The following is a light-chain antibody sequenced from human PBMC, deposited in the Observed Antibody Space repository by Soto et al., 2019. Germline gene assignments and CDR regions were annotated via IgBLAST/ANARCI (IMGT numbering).Light chain of an antibody. CDR3: PQFNSYPIT. J-gene: IGKJ5*01. Sequence: AIQLTQSPSSLSASVGDRVTITCRASQGISSALAWYQQKPGKAPQLLIYDASSLESGVSSKFSGSGSGTDFTLTISSLQPQDFATYYCPQFNSYPITFGQGTRLQIK. CDR1: QGISSA. CDR2: DAS. V-gene: IGKV1-13*02.